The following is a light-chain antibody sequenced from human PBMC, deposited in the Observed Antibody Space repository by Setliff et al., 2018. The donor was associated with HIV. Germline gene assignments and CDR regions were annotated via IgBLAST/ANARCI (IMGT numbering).Light chain of an antibody. CDR2: NVS. CDR3: CSNTGFSTWV. V-gene: IGLV2-14*02. CDR1: SSDIGNFDL. J-gene: IGLJ3*02. Sequence: QSVLTQPASVSGSPGQSITISCTGTSSDIGNFDLVSWYQQHPGKAPKLMIYNVSKRPSGVPDRFSGSKSGNTASLTISGLQAEDEADYYCCSNTGFSTWVFGGGTQLTVL.